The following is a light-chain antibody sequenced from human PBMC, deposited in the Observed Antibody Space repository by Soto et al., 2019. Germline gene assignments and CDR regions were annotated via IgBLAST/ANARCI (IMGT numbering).Light chain of an antibody. J-gene: IGLJ1*01. Sequence: QSVLTQPPSASGTPGQRVTISCSGSKSNIGSNTVNWYQQLPGTAPRFLIYSDKQRPPGVPERFSGSKSGTSASLAIGGLQSEDEADYYCAAWDDSLNAYVFGTRTKLTVL. CDR3: AAWDDSLNAYV. V-gene: IGLV1-44*01. CDR1: KSNIGSNT. CDR2: SDK.